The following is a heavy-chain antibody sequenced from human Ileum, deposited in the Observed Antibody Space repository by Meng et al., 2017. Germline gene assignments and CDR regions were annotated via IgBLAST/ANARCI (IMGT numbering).Heavy chain of an antibody. J-gene: IGHJ4*02. V-gene: IGHV5-51*01. CDR1: GYIFSRYW. CDR2: IFPGDSDN. CDR3: ARVDLTTVSAHLDS. D-gene: IGHD4-11*01. Sequence: SLRPSCVGFGYIFSRYWIGWARQMPGKGLDWMGRIFPGDSDNKYSPSFQGQVTISANKSINTTYLHWSSLQASDTAMYYCARVDLTTVSAHLDSWGQGTLVTVSS.